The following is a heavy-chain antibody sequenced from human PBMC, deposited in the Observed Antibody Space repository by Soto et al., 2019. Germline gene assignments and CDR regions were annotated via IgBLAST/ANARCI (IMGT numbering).Heavy chain of an antibody. CDR1: GFTFENYA. D-gene: IGHD3-22*01. V-gene: IGHV3-23*01. CDR2: ISGSGGTT. Sequence: GGSLRLSCVASGFTFENYATSWVRQAPGKGLEWVSAISGSGGTTYYSDSVKGRFTISRDNSKNTLFLQMNSLRAEDTAVYYCAKDRNYYDSSGYDYWGQGTLVTVSS. CDR3: AKDRNYYDSSGYDY. J-gene: IGHJ4*02.